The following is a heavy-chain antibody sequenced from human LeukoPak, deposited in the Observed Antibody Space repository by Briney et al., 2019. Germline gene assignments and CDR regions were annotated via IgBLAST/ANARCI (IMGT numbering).Heavy chain of an antibody. CDR2: MSSSGSTI. CDR1: GFTFSDYY. CDR3: ARSILPAANAIDY. Sequence: GGSLRLSCAASGFTFSDYYMNWIRQAPGKWLEWISYMSSSGSTISYADSVTGRFTVSRDNAKNSLYLQMNRLRAEDTAVYYCARSILPAANAIDYWGQGTLLTVSS. J-gene: IGHJ4*02. D-gene: IGHD2-2*01. V-gene: IGHV3-11*04.